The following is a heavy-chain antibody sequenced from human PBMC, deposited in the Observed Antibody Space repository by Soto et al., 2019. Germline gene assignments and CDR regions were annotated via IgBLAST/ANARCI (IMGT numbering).Heavy chain of an antibody. CDR2: IIPILALA. Sequence: SSVKVSYKASGGTFSNHTISWERKAPGQGLEWMGRIIPILALANYALKFQGRVTITADKSTNIAYMELSCLRSEGTAVYYCARGGSGWYSGDYWG. V-gene: IGHV1-69*02. J-gene: IGHJ4*01. CDR1: GGTFSNHT. D-gene: IGHD6-19*01. CDR3: ARGGSGWYSGDY.